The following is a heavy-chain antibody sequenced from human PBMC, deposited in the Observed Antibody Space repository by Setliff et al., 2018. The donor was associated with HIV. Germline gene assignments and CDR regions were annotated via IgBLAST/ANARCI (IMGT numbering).Heavy chain of an antibody. CDR1: GFNFNDYT. Sequence: GGSLRLSCAASGFNFNDYTMHWVRQGPGKTLEWVSLISWDRYTTNYAHSVKGRYTISRDNSKNALYLQTNSLRFEDTALYYCAKEGRTTSAFDVWGQGTMVTVSS. J-gene: IGHJ3*01. V-gene: IGHV3-43*01. CDR2: ISWDRYTT. D-gene: IGHD1-1*01. CDR3: AKEGRTTSAFDV.